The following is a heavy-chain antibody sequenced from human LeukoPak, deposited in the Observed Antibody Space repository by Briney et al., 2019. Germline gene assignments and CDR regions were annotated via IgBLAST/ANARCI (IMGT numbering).Heavy chain of an antibody. CDR1: GFTFSSYA. CDR3: ARWFTSGRGFFDY. Sequence: GGSLRLSCAASGFTFSSYAMHWVRQAPGKGLEWVAVISYDGSNKYYADSVKGRFTISRDNAKNSLYLQMNSLRDEDTAVYYCARWFTSGRGFFDYWGQGILVTVSS. CDR2: ISYDGSNK. J-gene: IGHJ4*02. D-gene: IGHD6-19*01. V-gene: IGHV3-30-3*01.